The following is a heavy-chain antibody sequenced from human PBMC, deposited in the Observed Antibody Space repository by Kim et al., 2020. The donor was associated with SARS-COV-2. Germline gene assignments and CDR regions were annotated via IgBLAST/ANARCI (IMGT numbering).Heavy chain of an antibody. CDR1: GYSFTSYW. CDR2: IYPGDSDT. CDR3: ARLERFLVHGNPSYGSGSYYLDI. J-gene: IGHJ3*02. V-gene: IGHV5-51*01. Sequence: GESLKISCKGSGYSFTSYWIGWVRQMPGKGLEWMGIIYPGDSDTRYSPSFQGQVTISADKSISTAYLQWSSLKASDTAMYYCARLERFLVHGNPSYGSGSYYLDIWGQGTMVTVSS. D-gene: IGHD3-10*01.